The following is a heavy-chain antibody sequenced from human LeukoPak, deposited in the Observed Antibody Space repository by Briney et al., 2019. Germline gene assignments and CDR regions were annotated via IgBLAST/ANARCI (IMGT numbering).Heavy chain of an antibody. D-gene: IGHD3-22*01. CDR3: ARGRSYDSGRLPRH. V-gene: IGHV4-34*01. CDR2: INHSGST. J-gene: IGHJ4*02. CDR1: GGSFSGYY. Sequence: SETLSLTCAVYGGSFSGYYWSWIRQPPGKGLEWIGEINHSGSTNYNPSLKSRVTISVDTSKNQFSLKLSSVTAADTAVYYCARGRSYDSGRLPRHWGQGTLVTVSS.